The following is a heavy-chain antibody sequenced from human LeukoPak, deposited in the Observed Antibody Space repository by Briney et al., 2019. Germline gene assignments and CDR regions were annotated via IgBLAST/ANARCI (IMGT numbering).Heavy chain of an antibody. Sequence: GGSLRLSCAASGFTFSSYWMSWVRQAPGKGLEWVSSISSSSSYIYYADSVKGRFTISRDNAKNSLYLQMNSLRAEDTAVHYCARDPDYDFWSGYYRGYYYYGMDVWGQGTTVTVSS. J-gene: IGHJ6*02. CDR1: GFTFSSYW. V-gene: IGHV3-21*01. CDR3: ARDPDYDFWSGYYRGYYYYGMDV. CDR2: ISSSSSYI. D-gene: IGHD3-3*01.